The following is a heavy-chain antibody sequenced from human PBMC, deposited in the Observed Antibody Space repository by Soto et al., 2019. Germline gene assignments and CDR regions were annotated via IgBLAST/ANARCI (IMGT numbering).Heavy chain of an antibody. V-gene: IGHV3-48*02. CDR3: ARDYEYWSGYYKGFDY. J-gene: IGHJ4*02. CDR2: ISSSSSSI. D-gene: IGHD3-3*01. CDR1: GFTFSGYS. Sequence: PGGPLRLSWGASGFTFSGYSMNWVRKDPGKGLEWVSYISSSSSSIYYADSVKGRFTISRDNAKNSLYLQMNSLRDEDTAVYYCARDYEYWSGYYKGFDYWGQGILVTVS.